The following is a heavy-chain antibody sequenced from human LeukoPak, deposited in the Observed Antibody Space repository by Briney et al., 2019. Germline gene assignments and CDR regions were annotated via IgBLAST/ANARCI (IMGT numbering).Heavy chain of an antibody. Sequence: GASVKVSCKASGYTFTSYGISWVRQAPGQGLEWMGWVSAYNGNTNYAQKLQGRVTMTTDTSTSTAYMELRSLRSDDTAVYYCARVPSSGGSGSFDYWGQGTLVTVSS. J-gene: IGHJ4*02. V-gene: IGHV1-18*01. CDR2: VSAYNGNT. CDR3: ARVPSSGGSGSFDY. D-gene: IGHD3-10*01. CDR1: GYTFTSYG.